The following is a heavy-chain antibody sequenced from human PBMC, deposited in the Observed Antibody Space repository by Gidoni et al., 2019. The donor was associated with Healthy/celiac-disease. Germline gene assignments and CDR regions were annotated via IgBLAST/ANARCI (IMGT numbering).Heavy chain of an antibody. J-gene: IGHJ3*02. CDR1: GGSISSHY. CDR2: IYTSGST. V-gene: IGHV4-4*07. CDR3: ARGGITMVRGVNGAFDI. Sequence: QVQLQESGPGLVKPSETLSLTCTVSGGSISSHYWSWIRQPAGKGLEWIGRIYTSGSTNYNPSLKSRVTMSVDTSKNQFSLKLSSVTAADTAVYYCARGGITMVRGVNGAFDIWGQGTMVTVSS. D-gene: IGHD3-10*01.